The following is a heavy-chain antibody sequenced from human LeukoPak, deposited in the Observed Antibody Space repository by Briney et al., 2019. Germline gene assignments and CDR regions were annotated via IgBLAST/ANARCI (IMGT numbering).Heavy chain of an antibody. CDR1: GGTFSSYA. D-gene: IGHD4-11*01. CDR3: ARDYSNSGPDY. J-gene: IGHJ4*02. CDR2: INPSGGST. Sequence: GASVKVSCKASGGTFSSYAISWVRQAPGQGLEWMGIINPSGGSTSYAQKFQGRVTMTRDMSTSTVYMELSSLRSEDTAVYYCARDYSNSGPDYWGQGTLVTVSS. V-gene: IGHV1-46*01.